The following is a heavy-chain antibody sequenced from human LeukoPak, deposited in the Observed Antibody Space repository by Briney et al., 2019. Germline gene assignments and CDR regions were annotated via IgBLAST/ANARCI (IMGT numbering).Heavy chain of an antibody. Sequence: SETLSLTCAVYGGSFTTYYWSWIRQPPGKGLEWIGEINHSGSTNYNPSLKSRVSISVDTSKSQFSLRLSSVSAADTAVYYCATRDYWGQGTLVTVSS. V-gene: IGHV4-34*01. CDR2: INHSGST. CDR3: ATRDY. CDR1: GGSFTTYY. J-gene: IGHJ4*02.